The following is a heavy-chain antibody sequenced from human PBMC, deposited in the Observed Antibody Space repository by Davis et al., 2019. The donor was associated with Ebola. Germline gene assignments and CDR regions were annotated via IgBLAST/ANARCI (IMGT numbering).Heavy chain of an antibody. CDR3: AKDHYYDSSGYYPYYYYGMDV. CDR1: GFTFSSYG. Sequence: GESLKISCAASGFTFSSYGMHWVRQAPGKGLEWVAVISYDGSNKYYADSVKGRFTISRDNSKNTLYLQMNSLRAEDTAVYYCAKDHYYDSSGYYPYYYYGMDVWGQGTTVTVSS. CDR2: ISYDGSNK. V-gene: IGHV3-30*18. J-gene: IGHJ6*02. D-gene: IGHD3-22*01.